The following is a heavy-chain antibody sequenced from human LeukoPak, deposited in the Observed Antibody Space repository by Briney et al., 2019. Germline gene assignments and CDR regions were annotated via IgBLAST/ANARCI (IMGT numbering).Heavy chain of an antibody. CDR3: TRHTLILSRRNAFDI. Sequence: PGGSLRLSCAASGFTFSGSAMHWVRQASGKGLGWVGRIRSDANRYATAYAASVNGRFTISRDDSKNTAYLQMNSLKTEDTAVYYCTRHTLILSRRNAFDIWGQGTMVTVSS. CDR1: GFTFSGSA. J-gene: IGHJ3*02. CDR2: IRSDANRYAT. V-gene: IGHV3-73*01. D-gene: IGHD3-16*01.